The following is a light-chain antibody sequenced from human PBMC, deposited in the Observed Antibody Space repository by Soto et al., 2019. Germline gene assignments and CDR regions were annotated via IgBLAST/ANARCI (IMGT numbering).Light chain of an antibody. Sequence: EIVLTQSPGTLSLSPGERATLSCRASQSVSSTYLAWYQQKPGQAPRLLIYGASSRATGIPDRFSGSGSGTDFTLTTSRLEPEDFAVYYCQQYTTFGPGTKVDIK. CDR3: QQYTT. V-gene: IGKV3-20*01. CDR2: GAS. J-gene: IGKJ3*01. CDR1: QSVSSTY.